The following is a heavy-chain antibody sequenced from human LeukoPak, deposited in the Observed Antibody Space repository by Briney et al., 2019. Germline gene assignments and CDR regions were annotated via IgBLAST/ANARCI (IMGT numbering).Heavy chain of an antibody. CDR1: GFTFSSYA. D-gene: IGHD1-26*01. CDR2: ISGSGGST. CDR3: ARDGAYSGSYRAAFDI. Sequence: RGSLRLSCAASGFTFSSYAMSWVRQAPGKGLEWVSAISGSGGSTYYADSVKGRFTISRDNSKNTLYLQMNSLRAEDTAVYYCARDGAYSGSYRAAFDIWGQGTMVTVSS. J-gene: IGHJ3*02. V-gene: IGHV3-23*01.